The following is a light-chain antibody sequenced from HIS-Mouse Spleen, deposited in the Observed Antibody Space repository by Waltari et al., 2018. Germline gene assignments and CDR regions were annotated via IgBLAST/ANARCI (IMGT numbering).Light chain of an antibody. V-gene: IGLV3-10*01. Sequence: SYELTQPPSVSVSPGQTARITCSGDALPKKYAYWYQQKSDQAPVLVIYEDSKRPSGIPERFSGSSSGNMTTLTISGAQVEDEADYYCYSTDSSGNHRVFGGGTKLTVL. CDR3: YSTDSSGNHRV. CDR1: ALPKKY. CDR2: EDS. J-gene: IGLJ2*01.